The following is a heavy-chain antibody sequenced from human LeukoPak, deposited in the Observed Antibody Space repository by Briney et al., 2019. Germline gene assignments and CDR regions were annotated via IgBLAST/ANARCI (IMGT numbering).Heavy chain of an antibody. CDR3: ANDRWRLLYFDY. D-gene: IGHD2-21*01. CDR2: IRYDGSNK. Sequence: GGSLRLSCAASGFTFSSYGMHWVRQAPGKGLEWVAFIRYDGSNKYYADSVKGRFTISRDNSKNTLYLQMNSLRAEDTAVYYCANDRWRLLYFDYWGQGTLVTVSS. CDR1: GFTFSSYG. J-gene: IGHJ4*02. V-gene: IGHV3-30*02.